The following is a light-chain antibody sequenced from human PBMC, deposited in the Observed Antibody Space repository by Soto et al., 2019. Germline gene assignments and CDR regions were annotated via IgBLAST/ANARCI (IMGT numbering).Light chain of an antibody. CDR3: QQGYFSPAG. CDR1: QSISTH. Sequence: DIQMTQSPSSLSASVGDRVTITCRASQSISTHLNWYQQKPGKTPNLLIYAASSLQSGVPSRFSGSGSVTDFTLTISSLQPEAFATYFCQQGYFSPAGFGGGTKVEI. V-gene: IGKV1-39*01. CDR2: AAS. J-gene: IGKJ4*01.